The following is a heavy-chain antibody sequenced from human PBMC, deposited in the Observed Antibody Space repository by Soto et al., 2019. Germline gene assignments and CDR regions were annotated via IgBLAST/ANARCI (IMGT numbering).Heavy chain of an antibody. J-gene: IGHJ4*02. CDR2: IYSGGST. V-gene: IGHV3-53*04. CDR3: AGGYSSSLAYFDY. D-gene: IGHD6-13*01. CDR1: GFTVSSNY. Sequence: GGSLRLSCAASGFTVSSNYMSWVRQAPGKGLEWVSVIYSGGSTYYADSVKGRFTISRHNSKNTLYLQMNSLRAEDTAVYYCAGGYSSSLAYFDYWGQGTLVTVS.